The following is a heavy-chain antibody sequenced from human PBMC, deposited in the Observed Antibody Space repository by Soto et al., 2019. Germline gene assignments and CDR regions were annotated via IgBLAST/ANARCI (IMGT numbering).Heavy chain of an antibody. CDR2: IAYDGINT. J-gene: IGHJ3*02. Sequence: QEQLVESGGGVVQPGRSLRLSCAASGFNFSSYALHWVRQAPGKGLEWVAVIAYDGINTDYADSVKGRFTISRDSSKNKVYLQMNSLRAEDTAVYYCARDGGDIVLGDDAFDIWGQGTMVTVSS. CDR1: GFNFSSYA. D-gene: IGHD2-8*02. CDR3: ARDGGDIVLGDDAFDI. V-gene: IGHV3-30-3*01.